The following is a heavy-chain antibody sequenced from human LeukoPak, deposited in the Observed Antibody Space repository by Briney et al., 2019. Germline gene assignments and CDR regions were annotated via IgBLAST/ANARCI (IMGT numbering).Heavy chain of an antibody. D-gene: IGHD3-9*01. Sequence: PGASLRLFCAASGFTFSNYAMSWVRQAAGKGLEWVSAILGSGGSTYYADSVKGRFTVSRDNSKSTLYLQMNSLRAEDTALYYCAKWGDYDVLTGYYVPDYWGQGTLVTVSS. V-gene: IGHV3-23*01. CDR2: ILGSGGST. J-gene: IGHJ4*02. CDR1: GFTFSNYA. CDR3: AKWGDYDVLTGYYVPDY.